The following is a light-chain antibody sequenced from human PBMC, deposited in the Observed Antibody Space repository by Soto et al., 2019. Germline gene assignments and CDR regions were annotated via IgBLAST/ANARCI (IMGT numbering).Light chain of an antibody. CDR1: SSDVGRYNY. J-gene: IGLJ1*01. Sequence: QSALAQPASVSGSPGQSITISCTGTSSDVGRYNYVSWFQQHPGTAPKLMIFNISNWPSGVSDRFSGYKSGNTAPLTISGHKAEDEADYYCSCFTSRSTFVFGTGTKLTVL. CDR3: SCFTSRSTFV. V-gene: IGLV2-14*01. CDR2: NIS.